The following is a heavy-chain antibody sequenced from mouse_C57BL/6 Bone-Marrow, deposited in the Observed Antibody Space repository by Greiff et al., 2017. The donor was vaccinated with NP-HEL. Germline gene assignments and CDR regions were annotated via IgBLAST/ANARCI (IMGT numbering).Heavy chain of an antibody. CDR1: GFTFSSYA. D-gene: IGHD4-1*02. CDR2: ISSGGDYI. Sequence: EVKLMESGEGLVKPGGSLKLSCAASGFTFSSYAMSWVRQTPEKRLEWVAYISSGGDYIYYADTVKGRFTISRDNARNTLYLQMSSLKSEDTAMYYCTREGNPTHYAMDYWGQGTSVTVSS. J-gene: IGHJ4*01. CDR3: TREGNPTHYAMDY. V-gene: IGHV5-9-1*02.